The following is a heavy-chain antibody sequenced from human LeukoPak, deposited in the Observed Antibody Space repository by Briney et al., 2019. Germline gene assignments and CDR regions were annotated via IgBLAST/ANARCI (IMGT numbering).Heavy chain of an antibody. Sequence: ASVTVSCKASGYTFTSYGISWVRQAPGQGLEWMGWISAYNGNTNYAQKLQGRVTMTTDTSTSTAYMELRSLRSDDTAVYYCARDRAQQLWPPPVDYWGQGTLVTVSS. CDR3: ARDRAQQLWPPPVDY. V-gene: IGHV1-18*01. J-gene: IGHJ4*02. D-gene: IGHD5-18*01. CDR2: ISAYNGNT. CDR1: GYTFTSYG.